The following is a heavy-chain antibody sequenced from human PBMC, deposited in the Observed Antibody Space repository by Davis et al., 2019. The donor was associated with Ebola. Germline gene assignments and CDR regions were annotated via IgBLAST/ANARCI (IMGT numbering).Heavy chain of an antibody. CDR1: GGSFSGYF. CDR2: IHYSGST. Sequence: MPSETLSLTCAVYGGSFSGYFWSWIRQSPGKGLEWIGYIHYSGSTNYNPSFKSRVTISVDTSKNQFSLKLNSVTAADTAVYYCARLNINFDYWGQGTLVTVSS. D-gene: IGHD1-14*01. J-gene: IGHJ4*02. CDR3: ARLNINFDY. V-gene: IGHV4-59*08.